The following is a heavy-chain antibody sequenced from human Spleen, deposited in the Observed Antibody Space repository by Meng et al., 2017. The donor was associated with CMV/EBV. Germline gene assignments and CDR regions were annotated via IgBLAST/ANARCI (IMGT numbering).Heavy chain of an antibody. D-gene: IGHD6-13*01. J-gene: IGHJ6*02. Sequence: TFTSNYLRWVPQAPGQGLGWLGIINPSSGSTSYAQRFQGRVTMTRDTSTSIVYMKLSSLRSEDTAIFYCARRASWYSPEGYCYAMDVWGQGTMVTVSS. CDR3: ARRASWYSPEGYCYAMDV. CDR1: TFTSNY. V-gene: IGHV1-46*01. CDR2: INPSSGST.